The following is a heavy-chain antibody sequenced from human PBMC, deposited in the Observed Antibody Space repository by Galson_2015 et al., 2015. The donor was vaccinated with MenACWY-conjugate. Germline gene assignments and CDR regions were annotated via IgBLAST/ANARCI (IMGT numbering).Heavy chain of an antibody. D-gene: IGHD4-17*01. CDR2: ISWDGGTL. Sequence: SLRLSCAASGFMFDDHAMHWVRQAPGKGLEWVSGISWDGGTLGYAGSVKGRFTISRDNAKNSLYLHLRSPRAEDTAFYYCVKVYGDYQLGYSFDYWGQGTLVTVSS. V-gene: IGHV3-9*01. CDR3: VKVYGDYQLGYSFDY. CDR1: GFMFDDHA. J-gene: IGHJ4*02.